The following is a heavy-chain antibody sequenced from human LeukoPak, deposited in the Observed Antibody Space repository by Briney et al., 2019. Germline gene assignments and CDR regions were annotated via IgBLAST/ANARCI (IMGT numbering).Heavy chain of an antibody. CDR2: ISGSSSYI. V-gene: IGHV3-21*01. D-gene: IGHD3-22*01. Sequence: GGSLRLSCAASGFTFSSYSMNWVRQAPGKGLEWVSSISGSSSYIYYADSVKGRFTISRDNAKNSLYLQMSSLRAEDTAVYYCARVSVYYDSSGYYYYAFDIWGQGTMVTVSS. CDR3: ARVSVYYDSSGYYYYAFDI. J-gene: IGHJ3*02. CDR1: GFTFSSYS.